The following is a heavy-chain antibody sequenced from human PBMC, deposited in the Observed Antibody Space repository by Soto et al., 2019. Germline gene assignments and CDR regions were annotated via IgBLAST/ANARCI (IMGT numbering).Heavy chain of an antibody. CDR1: GVSITSYY. D-gene: IGHD2-2*01. CDR2: IYYSGTP. CDR3: ARDLGFCSSTSCFPYFGP. J-gene: IGHJ5*02. Sequence: SETLSLTCTVSGVSITSYYWSWIRQPPGKGLEWIGYIYYSGTPNYNPSLKTRVTISVDTPKNQFSLKLTSVTAADTAVYYCARDLGFCSSTSCFPYFGPWGQGTLVTVSS. V-gene: IGHV4-59*01.